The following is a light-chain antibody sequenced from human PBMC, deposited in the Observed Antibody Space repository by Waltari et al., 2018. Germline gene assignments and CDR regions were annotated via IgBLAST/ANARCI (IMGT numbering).Light chain of an antibody. CDR1: SSDIGRYDI. CDR3: CSYAGNYVWV. V-gene: IGLV2-23*02. J-gene: IGLJ3*02. CDR2: DVS. Sequence: QSALTQPAAVSGSPGQSVTISCTGASSDIGRYDIVSWYQQHPGNAPKLVISDVSKRPSGVSERFSGSKSGDTASLTISGLQFEDEADYYCCSYAGNYVWVFGGGTRLTVL.